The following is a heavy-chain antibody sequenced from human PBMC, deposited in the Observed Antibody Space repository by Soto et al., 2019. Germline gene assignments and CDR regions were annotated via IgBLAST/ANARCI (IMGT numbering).Heavy chain of an antibody. D-gene: IGHD1-26*01. CDR2: INSDGSST. CDR1: GFTFSSYW. Sequence: GGSLRLSCAASGFTFSSYWMHWVRQAPGKGLVWVSRINSDGSSTSYADSVKGRFTISRDNAKNTLYLQMNSLRAEDTAVYYCARVPLHDAFDIWGQGTMVTVSS. V-gene: IGHV3-74*01. J-gene: IGHJ3*02. CDR3: ARVPLHDAFDI.